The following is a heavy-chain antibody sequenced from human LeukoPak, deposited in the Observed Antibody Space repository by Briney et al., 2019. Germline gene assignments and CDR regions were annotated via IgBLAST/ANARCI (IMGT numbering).Heavy chain of an antibody. V-gene: IGHV3-48*01. CDR2: IDSSSGTI. CDR3: ARVRSSYYYESSGYYHYDAFDI. J-gene: IGHJ3*02. D-gene: IGHD3-22*01. CDR1: GFSFSPYS. Sequence: GGSLRLSCAASGFSFSPYSMNWLRQAPGKGLEWTSYIDSSSGTIYYADSVRGRFTISGDNAKNSLYLQMNSLRAEDTAVYYCARVRSSYYYESSGYYHYDAFDIWGQGTMVTVSS.